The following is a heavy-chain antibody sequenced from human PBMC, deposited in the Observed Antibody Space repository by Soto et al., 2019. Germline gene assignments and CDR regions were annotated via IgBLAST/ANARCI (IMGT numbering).Heavy chain of an antibody. Sequence: GGSLRLSCAASGFTFSSYGMHWVRQAPGKGLEWVAVISYDGSNKYYADSVKGRFTISRDNSKNTLYLQMNSLRAEDTAVYYCAKIFRQWLVLGVYFDYWGQGTLVTVSS. CDR1: GFTFSSYG. CDR2: ISYDGSNK. D-gene: IGHD6-19*01. J-gene: IGHJ4*02. CDR3: AKIFRQWLVLGVYFDY. V-gene: IGHV3-30*18.